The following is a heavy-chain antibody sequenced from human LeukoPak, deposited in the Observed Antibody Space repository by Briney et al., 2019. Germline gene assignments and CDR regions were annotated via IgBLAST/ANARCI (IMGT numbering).Heavy chain of an antibody. J-gene: IGHJ4*02. CDR2: MNPNSGNT. Sequence: RASVKVSCKASAYTFTSYDINWVRQATGQGIEWMGWMNPNSGNTGYAQKFQGRVTMTRNTSISTAYMELSSLRSEDTAVYYCARQVRLGSRAIDYWGQGTLVTVSS. CDR1: AYTFTSYD. CDR3: ARQVRLGSRAIDY. D-gene: IGHD6-13*01. V-gene: IGHV1-8*01.